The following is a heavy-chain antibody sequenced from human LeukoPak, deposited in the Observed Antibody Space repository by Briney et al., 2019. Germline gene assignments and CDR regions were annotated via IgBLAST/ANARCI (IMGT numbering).Heavy chain of an antibody. CDR2: ITRDGGGT. Sequence: GGSLRLCCAASGFTFDDYTMHWVRQAPGKGLEWLCLITRDGGGTYYADSVKGRFTISRDNNKKSLYLQMNNLRPEDTALYHCANEKTLTFDYWGRGTLVTVSS. CDR1: GFTFDDYT. D-gene: IGHD3-9*01. V-gene: IGHV3-43*01. CDR3: ANEKTLTFDY. J-gene: IGHJ4*02.